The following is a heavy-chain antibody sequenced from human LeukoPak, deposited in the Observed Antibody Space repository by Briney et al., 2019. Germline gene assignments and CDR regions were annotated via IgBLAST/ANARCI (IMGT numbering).Heavy chain of an antibody. CDR1: GFTFSSYA. J-gene: IGHJ4*02. V-gene: IGHV3-23*01. CDR2: ISGSGGST. Sequence: RGSLRLSCAASGFTFSSYAMSWVRQAPGKGLEWVSAISGSGGSTYYADSVKGRFTISRDNSKNTLYLQMNSLRAEDTAVYYCAKDRGITMVRGVTEYYFDYWGQGTLVTVSS. CDR3: AKDRGITMVRGVTEYYFDY. D-gene: IGHD3-10*01.